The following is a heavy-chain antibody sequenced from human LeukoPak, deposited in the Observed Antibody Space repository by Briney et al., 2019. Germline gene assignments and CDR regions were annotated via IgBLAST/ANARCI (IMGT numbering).Heavy chain of an antibody. CDR2: INYGGHT. CDR3: ARTHFVSLGWFDP. J-gene: IGHJ5*02. D-gene: IGHD3-3*02. CDR1: GGSMRSHSFY. Sequence: SETLSLTCTVSGGSMRSHSFYWGWIRQSPGKGLEWIANINYGGHTYYNPSVKSRVTLSVDVSKNRFSLNLTSVTAADTALYFCARTHFVSLGWFDPWGQGIQVIVSS. V-gene: IGHV4-39*07.